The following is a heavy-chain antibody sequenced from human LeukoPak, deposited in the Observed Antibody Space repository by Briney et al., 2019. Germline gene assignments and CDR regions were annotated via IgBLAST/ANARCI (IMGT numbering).Heavy chain of an antibody. Sequence: PSETLSLTCAVYGGSFSGYYWSWIRQPPGKGLEWIGEINHSGSTNYNPSLTSRVTIPVDTSKNQFSLKLSSVTAADTAVYYCARGGSGSYPYYFDYWGQGTLVTVSS. D-gene: IGHD1-26*01. CDR1: GGSFSGYY. J-gene: IGHJ4*02. CDR3: ARGGSGSYPYYFDY. CDR2: INHSGST. V-gene: IGHV4-34*01.